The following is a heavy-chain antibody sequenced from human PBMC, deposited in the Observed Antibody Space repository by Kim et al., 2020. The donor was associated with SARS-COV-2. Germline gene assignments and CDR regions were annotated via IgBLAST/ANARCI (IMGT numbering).Heavy chain of an antibody. CDR3: AKGVTERCKSPCYYYFAMDV. CDR1: GFTFNRYG. D-gene: IGHD1-20*01. J-gene: IGHJ6*02. CDR2: ISGSGDNT. V-gene: IGHV3-23*01. Sequence: GGSLRLSCAASGFTFNRYGTNWVRQAPGKGLEWVSGISGSGDNTYYADSVRGRFTISRDNSKSTVFLQMNSLRAEDTAVYYCAKGVTERCKSPCYYYFAMDVWGHGTTVTVSS.